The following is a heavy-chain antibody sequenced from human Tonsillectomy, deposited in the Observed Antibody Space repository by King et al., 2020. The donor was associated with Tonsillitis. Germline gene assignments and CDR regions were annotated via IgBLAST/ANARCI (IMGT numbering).Heavy chain of an antibody. J-gene: IGHJ4*02. Sequence: QLVQSGGGLVQPGRSLRLSCAASGFTFDDFAMHWVRQAPGKGLEWVSGISGASVTMGYADAVKGRFTISRDNANNSLYLQMNSLTSEDTAFYYCARGLYVDPPAFDSWGAGTLVTVSS. D-gene: IGHD4-17*01. CDR3: ARGLYVDPPAFDS. CDR1: GFTFDDFA. CDR2: ISGASVTM. V-gene: IGHV3-9*01.